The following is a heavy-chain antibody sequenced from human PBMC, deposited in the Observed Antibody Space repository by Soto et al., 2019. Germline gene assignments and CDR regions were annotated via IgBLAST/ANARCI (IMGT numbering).Heavy chain of an antibody. Sequence: PSETLSLTCGVYGGSFSGYYWSWIRQPPGKGLEWIGEINDSGTTDYNPALKSRVTMSADTSKNQFSLRMTSVTAADTAVYYCARARFDSWSHIYYGLDVWGQGTTVTVSS. CDR1: GGSFSGYY. D-gene: IGHD3-3*01. CDR2: INDSGTT. V-gene: IGHV4-34*01. J-gene: IGHJ6*02. CDR3: ARARFDSWSHIYYGLDV.